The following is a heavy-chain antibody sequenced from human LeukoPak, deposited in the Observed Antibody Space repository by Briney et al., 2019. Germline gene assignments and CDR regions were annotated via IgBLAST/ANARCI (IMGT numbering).Heavy chain of an antibody. D-gene: IGHD2-2*01. J-gene: IGHJ4*02. CDR2: INPSGGST. CDR3: ARLGYCSSTVCQ. Sequence: GASVTVSFTASGYTFTSYPMHWVRQAPGQGLEWMGIINPSGGSTNYAQKFQGRVTMTRDTSTSTVYMELSSLRSEDTAVYYCARLGYCSSTVCQWGQGTLVTVSS. CDR1: GYTFTSYP. V-gene: IGHV1-46*01.